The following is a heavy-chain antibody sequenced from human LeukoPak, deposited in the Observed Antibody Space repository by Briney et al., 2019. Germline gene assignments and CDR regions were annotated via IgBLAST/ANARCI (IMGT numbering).Heavy chain of an antibody. CDR1: GYTFTGYY. CDR3: ATARLLDNAFDI. V-gene: IGHV1-2*02. CDR2: INPNSGGT. D-gene: IGHD1-26*01. J-gene: IGHJ3*02. Sequence: ASVKVSCKASGYTFTGYYMHWVRQARRQGLEWMGWINPNSGGTNYAQKFQGRVTMTEDTPTDTAYMELGSLRSEDTAVYYCATARLLDNAFDIWGQGTMVTVSS.